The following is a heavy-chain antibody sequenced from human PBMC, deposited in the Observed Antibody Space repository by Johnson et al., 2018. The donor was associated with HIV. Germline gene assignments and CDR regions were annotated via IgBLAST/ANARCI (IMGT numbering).Heavy chain of an antibody. CDR1: GFTFSSYG. J-gene: IGHJ3*02. Sequence: VQLVESGGGVVQPGGSLRLSCVASGFTFSSYGMHWVRQAPGKGLAWVAFIGDDGGNKYYADSVKGRFTISRDNSKNTLYLQMNSLRAEDTAVYYCARRGLANAFDIWGQGTMVTVSS. V-gene: IGHV3-33*01. CDR2: IGDDGGNK. CDR3: ARRGLANAFDI. D-gene: IGHD3-10*01.